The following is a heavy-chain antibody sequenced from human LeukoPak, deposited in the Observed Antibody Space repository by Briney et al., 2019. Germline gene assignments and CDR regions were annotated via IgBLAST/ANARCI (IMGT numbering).Heavy chain of an antibody. CDR3: ARDRLTGVGATPDAFDI. CDR1: GYTFTSYG. V-gene: IGHV1-18*01. D-gene: IGHD1-26*01. CDR2: ISAYNGNT. Sequence: GASVKVSRKASGYTFTSYGISWVRQAPGQGLEWMGWISAYNGNTNYAQKLQGRVTMTTDTSTSTAYMELRSLRSDDTAVYYCARDRLTGVGATPDAFDIWGQGTMVTVSS. J-gene: IGHJ3*02.